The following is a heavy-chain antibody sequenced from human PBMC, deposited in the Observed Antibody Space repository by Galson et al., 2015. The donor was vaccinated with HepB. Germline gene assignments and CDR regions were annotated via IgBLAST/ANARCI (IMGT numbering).Heavy chain of an antibody. Sequence: SLRLSCAASGFTFSSYAMSWVRQAPGKGLEWVSAISGSGGSTYYADSVKGRFTISRDNSKNTLYLQMNSLRAEDTAVYYCANFRGSGWYMRGYFQHWGQGTLVTVSS. CDR1: GFTFSSYA. D-gene: IGHD6-19*01. V-gene: IGHV3-23*01. J-gene: IGHJ1*01. CDR3: ANFRGSGWYMRGYFQH. CDR2: ISGSGGST.